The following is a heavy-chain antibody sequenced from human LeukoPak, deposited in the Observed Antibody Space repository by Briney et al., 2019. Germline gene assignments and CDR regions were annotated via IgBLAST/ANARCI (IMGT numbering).Heavy chain of an antibody. CDR2: ISSSGSTI. CDR3: STVGGYCSSTSCGY. J-gene: IGHJ4*02. V-gene: IGHV3-11*01. Sequence: GGSLRLSCAASGFTFSDYYMSWIRQAPGKGLGWVSYISSSGSTIYYADSVKGRFTISRDNAKNSLYLQMNSLRAEDTAVYYCSTVGGYCSSTSCGYWGQGTLVTVSS. CDR1: GFTFSDYY. D-gene: IGHD2-2*01.